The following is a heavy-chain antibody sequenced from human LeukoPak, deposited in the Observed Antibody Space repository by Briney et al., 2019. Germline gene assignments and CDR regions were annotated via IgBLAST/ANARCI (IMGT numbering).Heavy chain of an antibody. D-gene: IGHD1-26*01. CDR3: ASGVEWELLNWRGGEDYYYGMDV. V-gene: IGHV1-8*01. Sequence: ASVKVSCKASGYTFTSYDINWVRQATGQGLEWMGWMNPNSGNTGYAQKFQGRVTITADESTSTAYMELSSLRSEDTAVYYCASGVEWELLNWRGGEDYYYGMDVWGQGTTVTVSS. CDR2: MNPNSGNT. J-gene: IGHJ6*02. CDR1: GYTFTSYD.